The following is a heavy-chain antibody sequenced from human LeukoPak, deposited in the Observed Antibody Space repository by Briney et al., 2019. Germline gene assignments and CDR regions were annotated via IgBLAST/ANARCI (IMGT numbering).Heavy chain of an antibody. CDR3: ARDWARGNSYYFDY. J-gene: IGHJ4*02. Sequence: PGTSLRLSCAASGFSFSDYGMHWVRLAPGKGLECVALVSHDGTKRDYGESVKGRFTISRDNSANSVYLQMDSLTIDDTAVYFCARDWARGNSYYFDYWGQGTLVTVSS. CDR2: VSHDGTKR. V-gene: IGHV3-30*03. D-gene: IGHD4-23*01. CDR1: GFSFSDYG.